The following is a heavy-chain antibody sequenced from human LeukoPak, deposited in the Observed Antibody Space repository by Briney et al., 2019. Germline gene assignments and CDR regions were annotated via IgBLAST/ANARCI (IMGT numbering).Heavy chain of an antibody. D-gene: IGHD2-15*01. CDR2: INHSGST. V-gene: IGHV4-34*01. CDR1: GGSFSGYY. J-gene: IGHJ6*02. Sequence: PSETLSLTCAVYGGSFSGYYWSWIRQPPGKGLEWIGEINHSGSTNYNPSLKSRVTISVDTSRNQFSLKLSSVTAADTAVYYCARSLGYCSGGSCLGWYYYGMDVWGQGTTVTVSS. CDR3: ARSLGYCSGGSCLGWYYYGMDV.